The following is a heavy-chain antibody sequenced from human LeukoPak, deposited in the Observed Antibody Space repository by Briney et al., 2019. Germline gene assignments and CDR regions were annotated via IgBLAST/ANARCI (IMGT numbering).Heavy chain of an antibody. CDR2: ISSSSSYI. CDR3: ARDRAVMVVAATYWTNYYYYYMDV. CDR1: GFTFSSYS. V-gene: IGHV3-21*01. J-gene: IGHJ6*03. D-gene: IGHD2-15*01. Sequence: PGGSLRLSCAASGFTFSSYSMNWVRQAPGKGLEWVSSISSSSSYIYYADSVKGRFTISRDNAKNSLYLQMNSLRAEDTAVYYCARDRAVMVVAATYWTNYYYYYMDVWGKGTTVTVSS.